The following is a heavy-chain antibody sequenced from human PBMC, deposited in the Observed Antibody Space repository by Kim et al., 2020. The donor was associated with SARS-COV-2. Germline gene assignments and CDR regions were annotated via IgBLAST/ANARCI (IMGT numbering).Heavy chain of an antibody. CDR2: MNPNSGNT. J-gene: IGHJ6*03. V-gene: IGHV1-8*01. D-gene: IGHD2-21*01. CDR3: ARGLRDHIVVEIGPYYYYYMDV. CDR1: GYTFTSYD. Sequence: ASVKVSCKASGYTFTSYDINWVRQATGQGLEWMGWMNPNSGNTGYAQKFQGRVTMTRNTSISTAYMELSSLRSEDTAVYYCARGLRDHIVVEIGPYYYYYMDVWGKGTTVTVS.